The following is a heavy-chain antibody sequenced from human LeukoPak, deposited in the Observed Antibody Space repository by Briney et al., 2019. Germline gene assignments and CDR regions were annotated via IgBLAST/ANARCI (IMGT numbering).Heavy chain of an antibody. V-gene: IGHV4-39*01. CDR2: IYYSGST. D-gene: IGHD6-13*01. CDR1: GGSISSSSYY. CDR3: ARRARGSSWEY. Sequence: SETLSLTCTLSGGSISSSSYYWGWIRQPPGKGVEWIGRIYYSGSTYYNPSLKSRVTISVDTSKNQFSLKLSSVTAADTAVYYCARRARGSSWEYWGQGTLVTVSS. J-gene: IGHJ4*02.